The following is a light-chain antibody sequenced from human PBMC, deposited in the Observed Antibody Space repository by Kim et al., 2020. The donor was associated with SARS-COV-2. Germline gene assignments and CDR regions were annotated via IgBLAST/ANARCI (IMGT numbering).Light chain of an antibody. J-gene: IGLJ1*01. CDR3: QSYDSSLAAYV. Sequence: QRFTNSSTGSHYKIGAGYDVHGYQQLPGTAPNLPLYRNNTRPSGVPDRFSGSKSGTSASLAITGLQAEDEADYYCQSYDSSLAAYVFGTGTKVTVL. CDR1: HYKIGAGYD. V-gene: IGLV1-40*01. CDR2: RNN.